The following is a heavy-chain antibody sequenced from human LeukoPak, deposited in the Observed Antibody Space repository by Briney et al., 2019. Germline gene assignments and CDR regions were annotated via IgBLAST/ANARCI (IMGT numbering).Heavy chain of an antibody. CDR3: AKDLTTVTTEGDY. CDR2: IRYDGSDK. J-gene: IGHJ4*02. D-gene: IGHD4-17*01. V-gene: IGHV3-30*02. Sequence: PGGSLRLSCAASGFTFSSYGMHWVRQAPGKGLEWVAFIRYDGSDKYYADSVKGRFIISRDNSKNTLYLQMNSLRGEDTAVYYCAKDLTTVTTEGDYWGQGTLVTVSS. CDR1: GFTFSSYG.